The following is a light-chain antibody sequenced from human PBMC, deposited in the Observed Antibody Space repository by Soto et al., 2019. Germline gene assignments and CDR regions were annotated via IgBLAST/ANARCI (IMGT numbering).Light chain of an antibody. J-gene: IGKJ2*01. CDR1: QSVSS. Sequence: EIVLTQSPDTLSLSPGERATLSCRASQSVSSLAWYQPKPGQAPRLLIYGASSRATGIPDKFSGSGSGTDFTLTISRLEPEDLAVYYCQQYDRAPYTFGQGTKLEIK. CDR2: GAS. V-gene: IGKV3-20*01. CDR3: QQYDRAPYT.